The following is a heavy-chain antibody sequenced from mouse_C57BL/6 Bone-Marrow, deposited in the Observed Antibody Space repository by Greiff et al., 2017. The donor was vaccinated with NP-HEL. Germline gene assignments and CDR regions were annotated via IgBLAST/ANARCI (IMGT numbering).Heavy chain of an antibody. CDR3: ARHYGYPYYAMDY. CDR1: GYTFTSYW. D-gene: IGHD2-2*01. J-gene: IGHJ4*01. Sequence: VQLQQPGAELVKPGASVKMSCKASGYTFTSYWITWVKQRPGQGLEWIGDIYPGSGSTNYNEKFKSKATLTVDTSSSTAYMQLSSLTSEDSAVYYCARHYGYPYYAMDYWGQGTSVTVSS. V-gene: IGHV1-55*01. CDR2: IYPGSGST.